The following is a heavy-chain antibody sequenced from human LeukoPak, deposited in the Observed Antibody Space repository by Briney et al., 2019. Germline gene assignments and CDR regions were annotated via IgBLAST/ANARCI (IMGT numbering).Heavy chain of an antibody. J-gene: IGHJ4*02. CDR3: ARDAGAARRRKYDY. CDR2: LSFDGSST. Sequence: GGSLRLSCAASGFTFSRYWMHRVRQAPGEGLVWVSRLSFDGSSTNYADSVKGRFTISRDNAKNSLYLQMNSLRAEDTAVYYCARDAGAARRRKYDYWGQGTLVTVSS. V-gene: IGHV3-74*01. D-gene: IGHD6-6*01. CDR1: GFTFSRYW.